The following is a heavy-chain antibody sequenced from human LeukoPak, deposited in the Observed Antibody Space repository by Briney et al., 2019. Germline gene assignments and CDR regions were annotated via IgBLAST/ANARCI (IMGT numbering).Heavy chain of an antibody. CDR3: AHLRSTRLSDY. J-gene: IGHJ4*02. CDR1: GFTFSRYW. V-gene: IGHV3-7*01. Sequence: QPGGSLRLSCAASGFTFSRYWMSWVRQVPGKGLEWVANIKEDAGEIYYVDSVKGRFTISRDNAKNSLYLQMNSLRAEDTAVYYCAHLRSTRLSDYWGQGTLVTVSS. CDR2: IKEDAGEI. D-gene: IGHD2-2*01.